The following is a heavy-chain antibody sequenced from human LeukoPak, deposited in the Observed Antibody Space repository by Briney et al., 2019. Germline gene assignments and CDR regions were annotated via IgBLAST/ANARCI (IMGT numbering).Heavy chain of an antibody. J-gene: IGHJ6*03. CDR3: ARGRSGGGKPSYYYYMDV. V-gene: IGHV4-34*01. D-gene: IGHD2-15*01. CDR1: GGSFSGYY. CDR2: INHSGST. Sequence: PSETLSLTCAVYGGSFSGYYWSWIRQPPGKGLEWIGEINHSGSTNYNPSLKSRVTISVDTSKNQFSLKLSSVTAADTAVYYCARGRSGGGKPSYYYYMDVWGKGTTVTVSS.